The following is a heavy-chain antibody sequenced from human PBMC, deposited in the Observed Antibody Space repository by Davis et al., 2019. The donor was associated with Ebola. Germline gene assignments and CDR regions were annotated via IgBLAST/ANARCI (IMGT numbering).Heavy chain of an antibody. CDR3: ARVYSGSYLEWGDFDY. D-gene: IGHD1-26*01. V-gene: IGHV1-18*01. CDR2: ISAYNGNT. Sequence: ASVKVSCKASGYTFTSYGISWVRQAPGQGLEWMGWISAYNGNTNYAQKLQGRVTMTTDTSTSTAYMELRSLRSDDTAVYYCARVYSGSYLEWGDFDYWGQGTLVTVSS. CDR1: GYTFTSYG. J-gene: IGHJ4*02.